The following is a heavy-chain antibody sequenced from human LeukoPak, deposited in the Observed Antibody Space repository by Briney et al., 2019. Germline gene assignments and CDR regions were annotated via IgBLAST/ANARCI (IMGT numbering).Heavy chain of an antibody. V-gene: IGHV1-2*02. J-gene: IGHJ4*01. CDR3: ARHNYDFDFDY. D-gene: IGHD4-11*01. Sequence: ASVKVSCKASGYTFTDLYIHWVRQAPGQGLEWMGFIRPNSGGTSYAQKFQGRVTVTRDTSINTAYLELSGLTSDDTAVYFCARHNYDFDFDYWGQGTLVTVSS. CDR1: GYTFTDLY. CDR2: IRPNSGGT.